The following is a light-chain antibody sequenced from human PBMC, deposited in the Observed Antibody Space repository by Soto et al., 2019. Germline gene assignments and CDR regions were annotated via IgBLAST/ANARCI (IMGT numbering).Light chain of an antibody. J-gene: IGKJ1*01. Sequence: VLTQSPGTLSLSPGERATLSCRASQSVNSNYFAWYQQKPGQAPRLLIYGISIRATGIPDRFSGSGSGADFTLTISRLEPEDFAVYYCHQYGSSPWTFGQGTKVDIK. CDR2: GIS. CDR3: HQYGSSPWT. V-gene: IGKV3-20*01. CDR1: QSVNSNY.